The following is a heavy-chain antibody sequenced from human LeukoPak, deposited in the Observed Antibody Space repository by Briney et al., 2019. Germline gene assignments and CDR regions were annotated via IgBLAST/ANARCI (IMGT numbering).Heavy chain of an antibody. J-gene: IGHJ4*02. D-gene: IGHD2-21*01. V-gene: IGHV3-23*01. CDR3: AKEGYFDGRDYEDF. Sequence: PGGSLRLSCAASGFTFSSYGMSWVRQAPGKGLEWVSAISASGGNTYYADSVKGRFTISRDNSKNTLYLQMISLRAEDTALYYCAKEGYFDGRDYEDFWGQGTLVTVSS. CDR2: ISASGGNT. CDR1: GFTFSSYG.